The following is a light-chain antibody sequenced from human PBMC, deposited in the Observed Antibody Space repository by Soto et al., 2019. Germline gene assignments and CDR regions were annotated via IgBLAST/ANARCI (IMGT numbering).Light chain of an antibody. CDR2: DTS. Sequence: IPLTQSTSSLSAAVGDRVTITCRAGQDISSALAWYQKKPGKAPKLMLYDTSSLDAGVPSRFSGSGSGTEFTLSVTNLRSEDFATYYCQQFNDFPLSFGGWTKVQIK. J-gene: IGKJ4*02. CDR1: QDISSA. CDR3: QQFNDFPLS. V-gene: IGKV1D-13*01.